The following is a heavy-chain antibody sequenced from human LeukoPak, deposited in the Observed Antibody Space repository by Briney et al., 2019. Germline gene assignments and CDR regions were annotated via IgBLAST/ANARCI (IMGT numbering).Heavy chain of an antibody. CDR2: INHSGST. D-gene: IGHD3-10*01. J-gene: IGHJ4*02. CDR3: ARIGGGTSGGFDY. CDR1: GGSFSGYY. V-gene: IGHV4-34*01. Sequence: PSETLSLTCAVYGGSFSGYYWSWIRQPPGKGLEWIGEINHSGSTNYNPSLKSRVTISVDTSKNQFSLKLSSVTAADTAVYYCARIGGGTSGGFDYWGQGTLVTVSS.